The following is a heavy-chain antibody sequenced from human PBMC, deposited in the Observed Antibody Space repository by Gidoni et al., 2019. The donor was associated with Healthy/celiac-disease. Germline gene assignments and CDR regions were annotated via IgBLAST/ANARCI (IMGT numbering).Heavy chain of an antibody. V-gene: IGHV4-34*01. CDR3: ARTGGGFPPAASSDY. CDR2: INNSGSP. Sequence: QVQLQQWAAGLLKPSETLSLTCAGYGASFSGYYWSWIRQPPGKGLEWIGEINNSGSPNYTPSLKRRVTIPVDTSKTQFSLKLSSVTAADTAVYYCARTGGGFPPAASSDYWGQGTLVTVSS. J-gene: IGHJ4*02. D-gene: IGHD3-10*01. CDR1: GASFSGYY.